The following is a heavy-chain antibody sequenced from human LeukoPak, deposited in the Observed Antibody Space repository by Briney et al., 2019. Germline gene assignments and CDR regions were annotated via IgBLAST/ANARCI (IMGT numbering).Heavy chain of an antibody. J-gene: IGHJ6*03. CDR2: IKQDGSEK. CDR1: GFTFSSYW. CDR3: ARGGSYYDILTGYHHYYYYYMDV. V-gene: IGHV3-7*01. Sequence: GGSLRLSCAASGFTFSSYWMSWGRQAPGKGLEWVANIKQDGSEKYYVDSVKGRFTISRDNAKNSLYLQMNSLRAEDTAVYYCARGGSYYDILTGYHHYYYYYMDVWGKGTTVTVSS. D-gene: IGHD3-9*01.